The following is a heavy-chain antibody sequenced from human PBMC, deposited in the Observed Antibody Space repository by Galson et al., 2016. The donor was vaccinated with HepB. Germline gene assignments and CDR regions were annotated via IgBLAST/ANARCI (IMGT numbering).Heavy chain of an antibody. V-gene: IGHV4-61*01. D-gene: IGHD6-13*01. Sequence: SETLSLTCTVSGDAISSGRYYCSWIRQPPGKGLEWIGYIYYSGSTNYNPPLKSRVTISVDTSKNQFSLKLTSVTAADTAVYYCARDFRSWYLDYWGQGTLVTVSS. CDR2: IYYSGST. CDR1: GDAISSGRYY. CDR3: ARDFRSWYLDY. J-gene: IGHJ4*02.